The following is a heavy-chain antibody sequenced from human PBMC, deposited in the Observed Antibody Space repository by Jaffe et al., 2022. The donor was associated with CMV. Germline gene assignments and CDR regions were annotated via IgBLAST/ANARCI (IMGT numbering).Heavy chain of an antibody. Sequence: QVHLQESGPGLVKPSGTLSLTCAVSGGSITSDNWWSWVRQPPGKGLEWIGEIYHSGSTNYNPSLKSRVTISMDKSKNQFSLTLTFVTAADTAVYYCARDVGSKLIFDYWGQGTLVTVSS. CDR2: IYHSGST. J-gene: IGHJ4*02. D-gene: IGHD3-16*01. CDR1: GGSITSDNW. CDR3: ARDVGSKLIFDY. V-gene: IGHV4-4*02.